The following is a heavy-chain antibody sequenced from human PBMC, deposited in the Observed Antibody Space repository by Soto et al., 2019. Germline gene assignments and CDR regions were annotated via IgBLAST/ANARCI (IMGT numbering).Heavy chain of an antibody. CDR2: ISGSGGST. J-gene: IGHJ4*02. V-gene: IGHV3-23*01. CDR1: GFTFSSYA. D-gene: IGHD3-3*01. CDR3: AKDLPGKITIFGVVINPFDY. Sequence: GGSLRLSCAASGFTFSSYAMSWVRQAPGKGLEWVSAISGSGGSTYYADSVKGRFTISRDNSKNTLYLQMNSLRAEDTAVYYCAKDLPGKITIFGVVINPFDYWGQGTLVTVSS.